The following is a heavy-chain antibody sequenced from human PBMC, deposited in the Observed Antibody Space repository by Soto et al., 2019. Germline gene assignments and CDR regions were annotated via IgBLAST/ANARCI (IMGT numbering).Heavy chain of an antibody. J-gene: IGHJ5*02. CDR1: GYTFTSYA. CDR2: INAGNGNT. Sequence: ASVKVSCKASGYTFTSYAMHWVRQAPGQRLEWMGWINAGNGNTKYSQKFQGRVTITRDTSASTAYMELSSLRSEDTAVYYCAGGRVVGATYSWFDPWGQGTLVTVSS. V-gene: IGHV1-3*01. CDR3: AGGRVVGATYSWFDP. D-gene: IGHD1-26*01.